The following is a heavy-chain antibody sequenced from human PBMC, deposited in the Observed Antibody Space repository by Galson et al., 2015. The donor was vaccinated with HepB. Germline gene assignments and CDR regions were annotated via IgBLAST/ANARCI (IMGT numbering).Heavy chain of an antibody. CDR3: TTSMIQGVIDYYFDY. Sequence: SLRLSCAASGFTFRGSAMHWVRQASGKGLEWVGRIGNKPNNYATAYAASVRGRFIISREDSKNTAYLQMNSLKTEDTALYYCTTSMIQGVIDYYFDYWGPGTLVTVSS. CDR1: GFTFRGSA. J-gene: IGHJ4*02. CDR2: IGNKPNNYAT. D-gene: IGHD3-10*01. V-gene: IGHV3-73*01.